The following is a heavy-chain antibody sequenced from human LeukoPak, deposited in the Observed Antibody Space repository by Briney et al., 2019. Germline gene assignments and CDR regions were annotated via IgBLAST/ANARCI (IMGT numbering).Heavy chain of an antibody. Sequence: ASVTVSCKASGYAFTSYAMNWVRQAPGQGLEWMGWINTNTGNPTYAQGFTGRFVFSLDTSVSTAYLQISSLKAEDTAVYYCARGVAGTRNWFDPWGQGTLVTVSS. CDR1: GYAFTSYA. V-gene: IGHV7-4-1*02. CDR3: ARGVAGTRNWFDP. D-gene: IGHD2-15*01. J-gene: IGHJ5*02. CDR2: INTNTGNP.